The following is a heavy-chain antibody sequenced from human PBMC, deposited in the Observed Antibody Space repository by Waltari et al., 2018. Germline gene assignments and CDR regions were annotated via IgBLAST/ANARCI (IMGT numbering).Heavy chain of an antibody. CDR3: ARRLYGSAFDF. CDR2: ISTSGNVI. V-gene: IGHV3-11*04. Sequence: QVQLVESGGGFVKPGGSLRLSCAASGFTFSDYYMTWIRQAPGKGLELLSYISTSGNVIYYADSVKGRFSISRDNARKSLFLQMNSLRAEDTAVYYCARRLYGSAFDFWGQGTMVTVSS. CDR1: GFTFSDYY. D-gene: IGHD1-26*01. J-gene: IGHJ3*01.